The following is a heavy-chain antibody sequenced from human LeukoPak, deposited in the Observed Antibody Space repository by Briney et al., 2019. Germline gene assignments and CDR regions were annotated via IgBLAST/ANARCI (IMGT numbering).Heavy chain of an antibody. J-gene: IGHJ6*02. CDR2: ISSSSSTI. CDR1: GFTFSSYS. V-gene: IGHV3-48*04. D-gene: IGHD5-18*01. CDR3: ARELGYSYGYMDV. Sequence: GGSLRLSCAASGFTFSSYSMNWVRQAPGKGLEWVSYISSSSSTIYYADSVKGRFTISRDNAKNSLYLQMNSLRADDTAVYYCARELGYSYGYMDVWGQGITVTVSS.